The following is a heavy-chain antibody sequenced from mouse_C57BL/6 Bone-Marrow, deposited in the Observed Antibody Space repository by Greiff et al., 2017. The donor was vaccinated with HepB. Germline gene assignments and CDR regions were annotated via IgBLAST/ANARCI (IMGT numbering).Heavy chain of an antibody. CDR2: IYPRSGNT. V-gene: IGHV1-81*01. Sequence: QVQLKQSGAELARPGASVKLSCKASGYTFTSYGISWVKQRTGQGLEWIGEIYPRSGNTYYNEKFKGKATLTADKSSSTAYMELRSLTSEDSAVYFWATDYYGSSYDDYWGQGTTLTVSS. D-gene: IGHD1-1*01. CDR3: ATDYYGSSYDDY. CDR1: GYTFTSYG. J-gene: IGHJ2*01.